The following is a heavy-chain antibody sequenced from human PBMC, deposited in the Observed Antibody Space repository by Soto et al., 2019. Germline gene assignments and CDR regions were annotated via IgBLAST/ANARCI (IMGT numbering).Heavy chain of an antibody. CDR1: GYTFTSYG. Sequence: ASVKVSCKASGYTFTSYGISWVRQAPGQGLEWMGIINPSGGSTSYAQKFQGRVTMTRDTSTSTVYMELSSLRSEDTAVYYCARDDIAARDWGQGTLVTVSS. J-gene: IGHJ4*02. D-gene: IGHD6-6*01. V-gene: IGHV1-46*01. CDR3: ARDDIAARD. CDR2: INPSGGST.